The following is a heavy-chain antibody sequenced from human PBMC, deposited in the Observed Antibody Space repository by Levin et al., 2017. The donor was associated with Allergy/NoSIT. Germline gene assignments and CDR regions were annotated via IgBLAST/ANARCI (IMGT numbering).Heavy chain of an antibody. J-gene: IGHJ6*02. V-gene: IGHV3-13*01. CDR2: IGTAGDT. Sequence: GGSLRLSCAASGFTFSSYDMHWVRQATGKGLEWVSAIGTAGDTYYPGSVKGRFTISRENAKNSLYLQMNSLRAGDTAVYYCAREGIDCSGGSCYRDGMDVWGQGTTVTVSS. D-gene: IGHD2-15*01. CDR1: GFTFSSYD. CDR3: AREGIDCSGGSCYRDGMDV.